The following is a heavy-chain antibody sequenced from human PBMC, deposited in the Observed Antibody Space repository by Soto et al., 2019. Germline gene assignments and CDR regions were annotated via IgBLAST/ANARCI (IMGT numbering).Heavy chain of an antibody. CDR2: ISSSSSYT. Sequence: QVQLVESGGGLVKPGGSLRLSCAASGFTFSDYYMSWIRQAPGKGLEWVSYISSSSSYTNYADSVKGRFTISRDNAKNSLYLQINSLRAEDTAVYYCARARPYATPLKYYFDYWGQGTLVTVSS. CDR3: ARARPYATPLKYYFDY. V-gene: IGHV3-11*06. D-gene: IGHD2-15*01. J-gene: IGHJ4*02. CDR1: GFTFSDYY.